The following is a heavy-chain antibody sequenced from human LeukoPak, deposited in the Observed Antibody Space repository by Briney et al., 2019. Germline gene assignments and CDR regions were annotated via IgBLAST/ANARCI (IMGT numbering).Heavy chain of an antibody. J-gene: IGHJ4*02. CDR3: AKGSVAGIRNYIDH. Sequence: PGRSLRLSCAASGFTFSSHGIHWVRQAPGRGLEWVAVIWYDGTNKYYEDSVKGRFSISRDDSKNTVYLQMNSLRAEDTAVYYCAKGSVAGIRNYIDHWGQGTLVAVSS. CDR1: GFTFSSHG. V-gene: IGHV3-33*06. CDR2: IWYDGTNK. D-gene: IGHD6-19*01.